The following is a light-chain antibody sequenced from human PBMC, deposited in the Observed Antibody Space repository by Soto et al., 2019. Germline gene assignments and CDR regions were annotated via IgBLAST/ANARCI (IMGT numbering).Light chain of an antibody. CDR1: QAIRNY. Sequence: DIQMTQSPSSLSASEGDRVTITCRASQAIRNYLAWYQQKSGEVPKLLIFSASTLQSGVPSRFSGSGSGTDFTLTISSLQPEDVATYYCQRYNSVPWTFGQGTKVEIK. CDR2: SAS. CDR3: QRYNSVPWT. J-gene: IGKJ1*01. V-gene: IGKV1-27*01.